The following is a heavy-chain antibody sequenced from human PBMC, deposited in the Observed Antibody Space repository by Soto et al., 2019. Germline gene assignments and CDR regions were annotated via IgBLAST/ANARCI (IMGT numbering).Heavy chain of an antibody. CDR1: SSSSYY. Sequence: SSSSYYWGWIRQPPGKGLEWVSAISGSGGSTYYADSVKGRFTISRDNSKNTLYLQMNSLRAEDTAVYYCAKENSIYDPPGWFDPWGQGTLVTVSS. V-gene: IGHV3-23*01. CDR3: AKENSIYDPPGWFDP. J-gene: IGHJ5*02. D-gene: IGHD5-12*01. CDR2: ISGSGGST.